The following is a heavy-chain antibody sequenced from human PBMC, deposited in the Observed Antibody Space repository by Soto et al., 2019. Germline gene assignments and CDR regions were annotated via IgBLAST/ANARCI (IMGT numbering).Heavy chain of an antibody. D-gene: IGHD3-22*01. Sequence: TSETLSLTCTVSGGSISSSSYYWGWIRQPPGKGLEWIGSIYYSGSTYYNPSLKSRVTISVDTSKNQFSLKLSSVTAADTAVYYCARRLYYDSSGFEGGGMDDWGQGTTVT. CDR2: IYYSGST. V-gene: IGHV4-39*01. CDR1: GGSISSSSYY. J-gene: IGHJ6*01. CDR3: ARRLYYDSSGFEGGGMDD.